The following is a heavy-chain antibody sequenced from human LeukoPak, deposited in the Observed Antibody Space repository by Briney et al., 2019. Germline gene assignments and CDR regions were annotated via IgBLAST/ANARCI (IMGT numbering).Heavy chain of an antibody. CDR2: LRGNGET. CDR1: GLSFSSFA. Sequence: GGSLRPSCAASGLSFSSFAMSWVRQGPARGLEWVSSLRGNGETFYADSVKGRFTLSSDNTRNTVYLQLNNLRVEDTAIYYCARASWVSSPDAVRWGQGTLVTVSS. J-gene: IGHJ4*02. CDR3: ARASWVSSPDAVR. V-gene: IGHV3-23*01. D-gene: IGHD3-16*01.